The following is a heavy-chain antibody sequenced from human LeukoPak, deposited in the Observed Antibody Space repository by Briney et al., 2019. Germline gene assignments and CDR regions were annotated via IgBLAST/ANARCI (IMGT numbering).Heavy chain of an antibody. J-gene: IGHJ4*02. CDR3: ARETSFSYFDY. V-gene: IGHV3-53*01. D-gene: IGHD1-1*01. Sequence: GGSLRLSCAASGFTVSSNYMTWVRQAPGRGLEWVSVIYSGGNTYYADSVKGRFSISRDNSKNALYLQMNSLRAEDTAVYYCARETSFSYFDYWGQGTLVTVSS. CDR1: GFTVSSNY. CDR2: IYSGGNT.